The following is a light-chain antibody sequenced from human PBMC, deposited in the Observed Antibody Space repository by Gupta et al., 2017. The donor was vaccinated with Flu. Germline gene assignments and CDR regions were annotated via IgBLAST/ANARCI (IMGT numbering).Light chain of an antibody. J-gene: IGKJ1*01. CDR2: KTS. Sequence: DFFMPQSPLSLSVTVGQPASISCSTSQSRGHSDGNKYLDWFQQRPGQSPRRLIYKTSNRDSGVPDSFSGSGSGTEYTLDISRGEAEDVGIYYCKHKLNCPWTFGQGTKVEIK. V-gene: IGKV2-30*02. CDR1: QSRGHSDGNKY. CDR3: KHKLNCPWT.